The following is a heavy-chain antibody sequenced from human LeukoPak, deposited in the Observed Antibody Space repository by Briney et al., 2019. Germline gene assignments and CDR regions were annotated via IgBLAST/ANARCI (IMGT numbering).Heavy chain of an antibody. CDR1: GGSFSGYY. CDR3: ARGGDY. J-gene: IGHJ4*02. CDR2: INHSGST. Sequence: PSETLSLTCAVYGGSFSGYYWSWIRQPPGKGLEWLGEINHSGSTNYNPSLKSRVTISVDTSKHQFSLKLSSVTAADTAVYYCARGGDYWGQGTLVTVSS. V-gene: IGHV4-34*01.